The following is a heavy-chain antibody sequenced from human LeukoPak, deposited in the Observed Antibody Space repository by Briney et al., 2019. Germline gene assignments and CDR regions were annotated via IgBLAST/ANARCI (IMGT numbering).Heavy chain of an antibody. CDR2: ISFDGVNT. CDR3: ARGQGYESYYYMDV. D-gene: IGHD2-2*01. V-gene: IGHV3-30*04. CDR1: GFTFSTYA. Sequence: PGGSLRLSCAASGFTFSTYAIHWVRQAPGKGLEWVAVISFDGVNTLYADSVKGRFTISRDNSNNTVYLQMNNLRPEDTAVFYCARGQGYESYYYMDVWGKGTTVSVSS. J-gene: IGHJ6*03.